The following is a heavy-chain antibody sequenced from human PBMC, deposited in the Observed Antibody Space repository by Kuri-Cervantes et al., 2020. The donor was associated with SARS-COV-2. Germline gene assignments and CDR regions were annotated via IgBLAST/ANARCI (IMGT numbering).Heavy chain of an antibody. V-gene: IGHV3-23*01. D-gene: IGHD3-3*01. CDR2: ISGSGGST. CDR1: GFTVSDNY. Sequence: GGSLRLSCAASGFTVSDNYMSWVRQAPGKGLEWVSAISGSGGSTYYADSVKGRFTISRDNSKNTLYLQMNSLRAEDTAVYYCAKDPLFRGTYDLGKLDSWGRGTLVTVSS. J-gene: IGHJ4*02. CDR3: AKDPLFRGTYDLGKLDS.